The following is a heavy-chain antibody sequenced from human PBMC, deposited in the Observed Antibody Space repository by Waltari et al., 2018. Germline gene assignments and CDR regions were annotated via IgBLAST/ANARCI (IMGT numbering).Heavy chain of an antibody. CDR2: LPYGGSS. D-gene: IGHD1-7*01. J-gene: IGHJ2*01. Sequence: QLQLQESGPGLVNPSETLSLTCTVSGVSISPSRYYWGWIRQPPGKGLDWIGSLPYGGSSYFNPSLKSRVTISVDTSKNQFSLKLTSVTAADTAVYYCATLPIPLELWYFDLWGRGTLVTVSS. V-gene: IGHV4-39*01. CDR1: GVSISPSRYY. CDR3: ATLPIPLELWYFDL.